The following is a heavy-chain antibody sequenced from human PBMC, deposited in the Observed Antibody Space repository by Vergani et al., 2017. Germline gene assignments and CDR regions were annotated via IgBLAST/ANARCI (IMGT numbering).Heavy chain of an antibody. CDR2: IYTSEST. Sequence: QVQLQESGPGLVKPSETLSLTCIVSGGSISPYYWSWIRQPAGKGLEWIGRIYTSESTNYNPSLKSRVTMSVDTSKNQFSLKLSSVTAADTAVYYRARDSGGYVWGSYEAWFDPWGQGTLVTVSS. CDR3: ARDSGGYVWGSYEAWFDP. V-gene: IGHV4-4*07. D-gene: IGHD3-16*01. CDR1: GGSISPYY. J-gene: IGHJ5*02.